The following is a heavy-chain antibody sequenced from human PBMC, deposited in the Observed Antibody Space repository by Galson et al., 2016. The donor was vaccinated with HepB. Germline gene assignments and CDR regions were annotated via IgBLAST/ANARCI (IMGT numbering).Heavy chain of an antibody. D-gene: IGHD3-10*01. CDR1: GFTLSDYY. Sequence: SLRLSCAASGFTLSDYYMSWIRQAPGKGLEWISYIRGSTGHTNYADSVKGRFTISRDNAKNSLYLQMNSLRAEDTAVYYCARDHPNYYARDAFDIWGQGTMVTVSS. CDR2: IRGSTGHT. J-gene: IGHJ3*02. V-gene: IGHV3-11*06. CDR3: ARDHPNYYARDAFDI.